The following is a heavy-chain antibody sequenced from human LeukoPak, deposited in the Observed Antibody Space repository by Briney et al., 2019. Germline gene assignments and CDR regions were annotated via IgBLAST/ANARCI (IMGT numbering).Heavy chain of an antibody. CDR1: GGSISSYY. CDR2: IYYSGTT. Sequence: SETLSLTCTVSGGSISSYYWSWIRQPPGKGLEWIGYIYYSGTTKYNPSLRSRVTISVDTSKNQFSLRLSSVTAADTAMYYCARHSGDYSGTYPLDYWGQGTLVTVSS. D-gene: IGHD3-10*01. J-gene: IGHJ4*02. V-gene: IGHV4-59*08. CDR3: ARHSGDYSGTYPLDY.